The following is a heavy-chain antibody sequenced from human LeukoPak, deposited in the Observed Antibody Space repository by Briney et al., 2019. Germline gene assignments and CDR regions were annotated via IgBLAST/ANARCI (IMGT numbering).Heavy chain of an antibody. Sequence: ASVKVSCKASGYTFTGYYMHWMRQAPGQGLEWMGWINPNSGGTNYAQGFQGRVTMTRDTSISTAYMELSRLRSDDTAVYYCAREALSLDTAMVLYFDYWGQGTLVTVSS. CDR2: INPNSGGT. CDR3: AREALSLDTAMVLYFDY. J-gene: IGHJ4*02. D-gene: IGHD5-18*01. CDR1: GYTFTGYY. V-gene: IGHV1-2*02.